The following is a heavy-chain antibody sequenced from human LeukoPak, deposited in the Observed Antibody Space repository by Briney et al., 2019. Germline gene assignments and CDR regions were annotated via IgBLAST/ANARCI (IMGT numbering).Heavy chain of an antibody. J-gene: IGHJ4*02. D-gene: IGHD6-19*01. CDR2: ISSSSSYI. CDR3: AKDIGGFGQWLVRGVDY. CDR1: GFTFSSYS. V-gene: IGHV3-21*01. Sequence: GGSLRLSCAASGFTFSSYSMNWVRQAPGKGLEWVSSISSSSSYIYYADSVKGRFTISRDNAKNSLYLQMNSLRAEDTAVYYWAKDIGGFGQWLVRGVDYWGQGTLVTVSS.